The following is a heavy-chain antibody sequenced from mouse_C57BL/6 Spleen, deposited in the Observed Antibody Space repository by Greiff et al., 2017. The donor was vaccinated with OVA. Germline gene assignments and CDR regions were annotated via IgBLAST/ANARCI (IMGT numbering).Heavy chain of an antibody. Sequence: VQLKESGPGLVKPSQSLSLTCSVTGYSITSGYYWNWIRQFPGNKLEWMGYISYDGSNNYNPSLKNRISITRDTSKNQFFLKLNSVTTEDTATYYCASGAQYYFDYWGQGTTLTVSS. CDR1: GYSITSGYY. J-gene: IGHJ2*01. CDR3: ASGAQYYFDY. V-gene: IGHV3-6*01. CDR2: ISYDGSN. D-gene: IGHD3-2*02.